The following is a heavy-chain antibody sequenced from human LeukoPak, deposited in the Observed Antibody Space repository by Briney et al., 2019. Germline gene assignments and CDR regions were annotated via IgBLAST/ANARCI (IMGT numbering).Heavy chain of an antibody. V-gene: IGHV1-18*04. Sequence: ASVKVSCKASGFSFTSYGFSWVRQAPGQGLEWMGWMSPYNGNTNYAQKFQGRVTMTTDTSTSTAYMELRSLRSDDTAVYYCARFSSSGWSDYWGQGTLVTVSS. J-gene: IGHJ4*02. CDR2: MSPYNGNT. CDR3: ARFSSSGWSDY. D-gene: IGHD6-19*01. CDR1: GFSFTSYG.